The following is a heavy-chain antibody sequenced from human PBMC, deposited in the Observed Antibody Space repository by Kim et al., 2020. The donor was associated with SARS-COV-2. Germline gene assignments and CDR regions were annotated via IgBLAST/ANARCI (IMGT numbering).Heavy chain of an antibody. CDR1: GLTIANAW. J-gene: IGHJ4*02. D-gene: IGHD6-19*01. CDR2: VKSVTDGGTT. Sequence: GGSLRLSCTASGLTIANAWMNWVRQAPGKGLEWVGLVKSVTDGGTTDYAAPMQDRFTISKDDSKNRLYLQMTSLKTEDTAVYYCTADARLAGTRYFDSWGQGTLVTVAS. CDR3: TADARLAGTRYFDS. V-gene: IGHV3-15*01.